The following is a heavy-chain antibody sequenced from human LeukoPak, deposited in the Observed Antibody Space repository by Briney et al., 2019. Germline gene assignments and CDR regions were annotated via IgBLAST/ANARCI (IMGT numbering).Heavy chain of an antibody. CDR3: ARRVAAAGNDAFDI. Sequence: PSETLSLTCTVSGGSISSSSYYWGWIRQPPGKGLEWIGYIYYSGSTNYNPSLKSRVTISVDTSKNQFSLKLSSVTAADTAVYYCARRVAAAGNDAFDIWGQGTMVTVSS. CDR2: IYYSGST. V-gene: IGHV4-61*05. D-gene: IGHD6-13*01. J-gene: IGHJ3*02. CDR1: GGSISSSSYY.